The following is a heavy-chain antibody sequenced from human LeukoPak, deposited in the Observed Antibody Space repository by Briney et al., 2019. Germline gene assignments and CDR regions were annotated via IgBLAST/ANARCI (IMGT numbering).Heavy chain of an antibody. CDR1: GFTFSSYG. D-gene: IGHD6-25*01. Sequence: PGRSLRLSCAASGFTFSSYGMHWVRQAPGKGLEWVAVIWYDGSNKYYAVSVKGRFTISRDNSKNTLYLQMNSLRAEDTAVYYCAREGAGSGEFDYWGQGTLVTVSS. J-gene: IGHJ4*02. V-gene: IGHV3-33*01. CDR2: IWYDGSNK. CDR3: AREGAGSGEFDY.